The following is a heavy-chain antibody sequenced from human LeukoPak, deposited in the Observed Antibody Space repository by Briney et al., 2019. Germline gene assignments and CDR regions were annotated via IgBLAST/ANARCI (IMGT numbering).Heavy chain of an antibody. D-gene: IGHD6-13*01. V-gene: IGHV4-59*01. CDR3: ASDIAAAGVFTSDY. CDR2: IYYSGST. CDR1: GGSISSYY. J-gene: IGHJ4*02. Sequence: PSETLSLTCTVSGGSISSYYWSWIRQPPGKGLEWIGYIYYSGSTNYNPSLKSRVTISVDTSKNQFSLKLSSVTAADTAVYYCASDIAAAGVFTSDYWGQGTLVTVSS.